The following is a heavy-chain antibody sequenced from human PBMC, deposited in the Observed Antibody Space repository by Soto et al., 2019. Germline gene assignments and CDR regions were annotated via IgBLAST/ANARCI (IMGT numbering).Heavy chain of an antibody. CDR1: GFTFSSYV. CDR3: AREDDAFDV. V-gene: IGHV3-33*08. J-gene: IGHJ3*01. CDR2: VWYDGSEK. Sequence: GGSLRLSCAASGFTFSSYVMHWVRQAPGKGLEWVALVWYDGSEKYYADSVKGRFTISRDNSKNTLSLQMNSLRAEDTAVYYCAREDDAFDVWGQGTMVTVSS.